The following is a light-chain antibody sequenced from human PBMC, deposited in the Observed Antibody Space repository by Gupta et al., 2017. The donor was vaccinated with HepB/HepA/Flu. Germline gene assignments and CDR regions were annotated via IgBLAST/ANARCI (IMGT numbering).Light chain of an antibody. V-gene: IGLV1-44*01. CDR3: AAWDDSLKDVL. CDR2: YND. Sequence: QSVLSQPPSASGTPWQRVTISCSGSSSNIGRTNVNWYQQLPGTAPKLLIYYNDQRPSGVPDRFSASKSGTSASLVISGLQSEDEADYFCAAWDDSLKDVLFGGGTKLTVL. CDR1: SSNIGRTN. J-gene: IGLJ2*01.